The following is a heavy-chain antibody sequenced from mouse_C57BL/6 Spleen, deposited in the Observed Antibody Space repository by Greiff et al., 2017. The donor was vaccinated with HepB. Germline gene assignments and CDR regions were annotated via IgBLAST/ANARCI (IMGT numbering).Heavy chain of an antibody. CDR2: IDPNSGGT. D-gene: IGHD1-1*01. J-gene: IGHJ1*03. V-gene: IGHV1-72*01. CDR3: ARSYYYGSSPYWYFDV. CDR1: GYTFTSYW. Sequence: VQLKQPGAELVKPGASVKLSCKASGYTFTSYWMHWVKQRPGRGLEWIGRIDPNSGGTKYNEKFKSKATLTVDKPSSTAYMQLSSLTSEDSAFYYCARSYYYGSSPYWYFDVWGTGTTVTVSS.